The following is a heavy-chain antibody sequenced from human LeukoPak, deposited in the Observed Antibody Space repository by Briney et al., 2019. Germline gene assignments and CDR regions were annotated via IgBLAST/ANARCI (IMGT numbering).Heavy chain of an antibody. CDR2: ISYDGSNK. Sequence: GGSLRLSCAASGFTFSSYAMHWVREAPGKGREWVAVISYDGSNKYYADSVKGRFTISRDNSKNTLYLQMNSLRAEDTAVYYCARVWDVGYSSSWYVFPDYWGQGTLVTVSS. D-gene: IGHD6-13*01. CDR3: ARVWDVGYSSSWYVFPDY. V-gene: IGHV3-30-3*01. J-gene: IGHJ4*02. CDR1: GFTFSSYA.